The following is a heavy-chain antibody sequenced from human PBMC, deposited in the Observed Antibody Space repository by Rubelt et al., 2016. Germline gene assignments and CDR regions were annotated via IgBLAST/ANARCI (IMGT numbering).Heavy chain of an antibody. D-gene: IGHD6-6*01. CDR2: PNSGGT. J-gene: IGHJ5*02. CDR3: ARAYSSSSGRFDP. V-gene: IGHV1-2*02. Sequence: PNSGGTNYAQKFQGRVTMTRDTSISTAYMELSRLRSDDTAVYYCARAYSSSSGRFDPWGQGTLVTVFS.